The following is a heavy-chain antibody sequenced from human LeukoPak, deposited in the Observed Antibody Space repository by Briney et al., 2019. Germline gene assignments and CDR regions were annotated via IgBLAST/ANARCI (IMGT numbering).Heavy chain of an antibody. CDR2: IHPEGNEK. CDR3: ARDPDYDFWSGYYPYYYSTGMDV. J-gene: IGHJ6*04. CDR1: GFSFTNFW. V-gene: IGHV3-7*01. D-gene: IGHD3-3*01. Sequence: GGSLRLSCAVSGFSFTNFWMSWVRQAPGRGLGWVANIHPEGNEKYHVESVKGRFTISRDNTKNLLFLQMNGLRVEDTAVYYCARDPDYDFWSGYYPYYYSTGMDVWGKGTTVTVSS.